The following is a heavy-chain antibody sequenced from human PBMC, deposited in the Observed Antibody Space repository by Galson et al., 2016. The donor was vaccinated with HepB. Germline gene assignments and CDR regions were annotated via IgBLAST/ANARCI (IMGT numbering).Heavy chain of an antibody. CDR2: ISANNGKT. V-gene: IGHV1-18*01. CDR1: GYTFTSYG. Sequence: SVKVSCKASGYTFTSYGISWVRQAPGQGLEWMGWISANNGKTNYAQKFQGRVTMTTDTSTSTAYMELRSLRSDDTAVYYCARDPHHGDYGRAFDIWGQGTMVTVSS. CDR3: ARDPHHGDYGRAFDI. J-gene: IGHJ3*02. D-gene: IGHD4-17*01.